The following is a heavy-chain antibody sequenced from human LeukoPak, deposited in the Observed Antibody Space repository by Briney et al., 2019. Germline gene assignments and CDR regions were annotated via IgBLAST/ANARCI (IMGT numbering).Heavy chain of an antibody. V-gene: IGHV4-30-2*01. Sequence: SETLSLTCAVSGGSISSGGYSWSWIRQPPGKGLEWIGYIYHSGSTYYNPSLKSQVTISVDTSKNQFSLKLSSVTAADTAVYYCAGLGGDYGDRKIDYWGQGTLVTVSS. CDR2: IYHSGST. CDR1: GGSISSGGYS. J-gene: IGHJ4*02. CDR3: AGLGGDYGDRKIDY. D-gene: IGHD4-17*01.